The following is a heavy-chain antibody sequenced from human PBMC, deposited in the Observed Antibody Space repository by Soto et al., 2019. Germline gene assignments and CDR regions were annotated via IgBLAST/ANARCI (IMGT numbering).Heavy chain of an antibody. J-gene: IGHJ2*01. CDR1: GGSISSGGYY. D-gene: IGHD3-16*02. CDR2: IYYSGST. Sequence: QVQLQESGPGLVKPSQTLSLTCTVSGGSISSGGYYWSWIRQHPGKGLEWIGYIYYSGSTYYNPSLKRRVTISVDTSKNQCSLKLSSVTAADTAVYYCARDQEGPAVNFDLWGRGTLVTVSS. V-gene: IGHV4-31*03. CDR3: ARDQEGPAVNFDL.